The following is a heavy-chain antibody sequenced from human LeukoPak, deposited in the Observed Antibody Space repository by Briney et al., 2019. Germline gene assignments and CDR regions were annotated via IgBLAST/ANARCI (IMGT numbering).Heavy chain of an antibody. D-gene: IGHD3-10*01. V-gene: IGHV3-23*01. CDR2: ISGSGGST. CDR1: GFAFSSYA. J-gene: IGHJ3*02. CDR3: AKDQYYGSGYAFDI. Sequence: GGSLRLSCAASGFAFSSYAMSWVRQAPWKGLEWVSAISGSGGSTYYADSVKGRFTISRDNSKNTLYLQMNSLRAEDTAVYYCAKDQYYGSGYAFDIWGQGTMVTVSS.